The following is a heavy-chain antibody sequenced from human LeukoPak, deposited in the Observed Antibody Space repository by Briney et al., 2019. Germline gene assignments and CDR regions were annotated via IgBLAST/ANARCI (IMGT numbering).Heavy chain of an antibody. D-gene: IGHD3/OR15-3a*01. V-gene: IGHV4-39*01. J-gene: IGHJ4*02. Sequence: SETLSLTCTVSGVSISSSNSYWGWIRQPPGKGLEWIGSIYYSGNTYYNASLKSQVSISIDTSKNQFSLRLTSVTAADTAVYYCARQTGSGLFILPGGQGTPVTVSS. CDR1: GVSISSSNSY. CDR3: ARQTGSGLFILP. CDR2: IYYSGNT.